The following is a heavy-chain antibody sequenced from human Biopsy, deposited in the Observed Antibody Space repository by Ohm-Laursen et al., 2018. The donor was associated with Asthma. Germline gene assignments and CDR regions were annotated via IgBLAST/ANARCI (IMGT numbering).Heavy chain of an antibody. CDR1: GFTFSSYG. Sequence: SLRLSCATSGFTFSSYGMHWVRQAPGKGLEWVAVIWYDGSNKYYADSVKGRFTISRDNSKDTLYLQMNSLRAEDTAVYYCARDREYSSGWYQPLFDYWGQGTLVTVSS. D-gene: IGHD6-19*01. CDR2: IWYDGSNK. V-gene: IGHV3-33*01. J-gene: IGHJ4*02. CDR3: ARDREYSSGWYQPLFDY.